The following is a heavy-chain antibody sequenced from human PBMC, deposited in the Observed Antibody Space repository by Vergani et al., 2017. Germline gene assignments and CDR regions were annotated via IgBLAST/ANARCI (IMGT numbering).Heavy chain of an antibody. CDR2: IYYSGST. V-gene: IGHV4-39*01. CDR3: ASGGYSYGYGLDY. J-gene: IGHJ4*02. CDR1: GASIRSSNYY. Sequence: QLQLQESGPGLVKPSATLSLTCSVSGASIRSSNYYWGWIRQPPGKGLEWIASIYYSGSTYYNPSLKSRVTISVDTSKNQFSLKLSSVTAADTDVYYCASGGYSYGYGLDYWGQGTLVTVSS. D-gene: IGHD5-18*01.